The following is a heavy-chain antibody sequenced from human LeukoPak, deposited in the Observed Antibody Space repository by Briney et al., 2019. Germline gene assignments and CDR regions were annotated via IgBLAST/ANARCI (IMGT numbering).Heavy chain of an antibody. J-gene: IGHJ4*02. V-gene: IGHV3-73*01. CDR2: IRSKANSYAT. CDR1: GFTFSGSA. CDR3: TRRYSGYDDFDY. Sequence: GGSLRLSCAASGFTFSGSAMHWVRQASGKGLEWVGRIRSKANSYATAYAASVKGRFTISRDDSKNTAYLQMNSLKTEDTAVYYSTRRYSGYDDFDYWGQGTLVTVSS. D-gene: IGHD5-12*01.